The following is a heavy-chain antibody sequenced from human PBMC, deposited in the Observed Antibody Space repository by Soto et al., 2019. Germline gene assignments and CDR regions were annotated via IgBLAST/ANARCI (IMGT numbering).Heavy chain of an antibody. CDR3: AHRPRGYSYHFDY. V-gene: IGHV2-5*02. CDR2: IYWDDDE. CDR1: GFSLTTRGVG. Sequence: PTLVNPTQTLTLTCTSSGFSLTTRGVGVGWIRQPPGKALEWLALIYWDDDEGYSPSLKSRLTITKDTSKNQVVLTMINMDPVDTATYYCAHRPRGYSYHFDYWGQGTLVTVSS. J-gene: IGHJ4*02. D-gene: IGHD5-18*01.